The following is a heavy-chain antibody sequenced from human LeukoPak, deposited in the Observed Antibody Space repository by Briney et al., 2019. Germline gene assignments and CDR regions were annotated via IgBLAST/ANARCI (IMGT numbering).Heavy chain of an antibody. CDR1: GGSISSGSYY. CDR3: ARATYSGYDWDFDY. Sequence: SETLSLTCTVSGGSISSGSYYWSWIRQPAGKGLEWIGRIYTSGSTNYNPSFKSRVTMSVDTSKNQFSLKLSSVTAADPAVYYCARATYSGYDWDFDYWGQGTLVTVSS. D-gene: IGHD5-12*01. J-gene: IGHJ4*02. CDR2: IYTSGST. V-gene: IGHV4-61*02.